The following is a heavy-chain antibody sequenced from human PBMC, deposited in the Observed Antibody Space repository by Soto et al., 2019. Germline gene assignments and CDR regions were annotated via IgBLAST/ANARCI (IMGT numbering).Heavy chain of an antibody. J-gene: IGHJ4*02. Sequence: QVPLVESGGGVVQPGRSLSLSCAASGFTFSDYPMHWVRQAPGKGLEWVAVISYDGRVKYYVDSVKGRFTISRDDFKNTLYLQMNSLRVDDTAVYYCARDFIVGAPDYFDYWGQGTLVTVSS. V-gene: IGHV3-30*04. CDR2: ISYDGRVK. CDR3: ARDFIVGAPDYFDY. D-gene: IGHD1-26*01. CDR1: GFTFSDYP.